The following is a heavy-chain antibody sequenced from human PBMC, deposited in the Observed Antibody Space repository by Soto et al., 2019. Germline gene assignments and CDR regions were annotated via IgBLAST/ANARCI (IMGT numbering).Heavy chain of an antibody. CDR1: GDSVSSNSAA. Sequence: SQTLSLTCAISGDSVSSNSAAWNWLRQSPSRGLEWLGRTYYRSKRYNEYAVSVKSRITINPDTSKNQFALQLNSVSPEDTAIYYCAREPNYYGMDVWGQGTTVTVSS. CDR3: AREPNYYGMDV. CDR2: TYYRSKRYN. J-gene: IGHJ6*02. V-gene: IGHV6-1*01.